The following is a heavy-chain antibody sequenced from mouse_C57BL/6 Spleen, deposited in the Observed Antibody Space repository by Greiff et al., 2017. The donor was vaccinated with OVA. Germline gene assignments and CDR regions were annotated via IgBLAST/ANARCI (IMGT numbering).Heavy chain of an antibody. CDR1: GFTFSSYA. V-gene: IGHV5-9-1*02. Sequence: EVKVVESGEGLVKPGGSLKLSCAASGFTFSSYAMSWVRQTPEKRLEWVAYISSGGDYIYYADTVKGRFTISRDNARNTLYLQMSSLKSEDTAMYYCTRDGGDYDPFYAMDYWGQGTSVTVSS. CDR3: TRDGGDYDPFYAMDY. J-gene: IGHJ4*01. D-gene: IGHD2-4*01. CDR2: ISSGGDYI.